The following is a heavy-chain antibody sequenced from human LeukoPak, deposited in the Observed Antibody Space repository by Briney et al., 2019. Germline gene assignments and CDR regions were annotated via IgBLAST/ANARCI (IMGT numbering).Heavy chain of an antibody. V-gene: IGHV3-48*01. D-gene: IGHD3-10*01. CDR1: GFTFSSYS. CDR3: AREPVRFGEVPFDY. J-gene: IGHJ4*02. Sequence: GGSLRLSCAASGFTFSSYSMNWVRQAPGKGLEWVSDISSSSSTIYYADSVKGRFTISRDNAKNSLYLQMNSLRAEDTAVYYCAREPVRFGEVPFDYWGQGTLVTVSS. CDR2: ISSSSSTI.